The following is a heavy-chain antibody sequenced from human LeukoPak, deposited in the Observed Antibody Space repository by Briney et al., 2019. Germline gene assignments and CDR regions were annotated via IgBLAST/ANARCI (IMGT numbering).Heavy chain of an antibody. CDR3: ARDDYGPAAY. CDR1: GFTFNNYW. D-gene: IGHD4-17*01. Sequence: GGSLRLSCAASGFTFNNYWMSWVRQAPGKGLEWVANMNQDGSTKYYVDSVKGRFTISRDNSKNSLYLQMNSLTAEDTAVYYCARDDYGPAAYGGQGTLVTVSS. J-gene: IGHJ4*02. CDR2: MNQDGSTK. V-gene: IGHV3-7*01.